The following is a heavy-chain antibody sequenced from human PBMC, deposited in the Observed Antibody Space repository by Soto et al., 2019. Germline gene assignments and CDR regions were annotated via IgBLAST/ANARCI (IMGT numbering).Heavy chain of an antibody. V-gene: IGHV3-7*01. Sequence: PXGSLRLSCAASGXTVSTYWMYWVRQTPGKGLELVANIKQDGSEKNYVDSVKGRFTIYIDNAKNSLYLQMSSLTAEDSALYYFSRSLNSWGQGTLVTVSS. CDR1: GXTVSTYW. J-gene: IGHJ4*02. CDR2: IKQDGSEK. CDR3: SRSLNS.